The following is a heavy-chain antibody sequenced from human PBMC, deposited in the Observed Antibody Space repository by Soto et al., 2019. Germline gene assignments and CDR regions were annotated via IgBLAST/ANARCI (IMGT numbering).Heavy chain of an antibody. J-gene: IGHJ4*02. D-gene: IGHD4-17*01. CDR2: IYWDDDK. CDR3: ARRDYGTIDY. CDR1: GFSLNSCGLG. V-gene: IGHV2-5*02. Sequence: SGPTLVNPTETLTLACTFSGFSLNSCGLGVGWIRQPPGKALEWLALIYWDDDKHYRPSLKSRLTISKDTSKNQVVLTMTNMDPVDTATYYCARRDYGTIDYWGQGALVTVSS.